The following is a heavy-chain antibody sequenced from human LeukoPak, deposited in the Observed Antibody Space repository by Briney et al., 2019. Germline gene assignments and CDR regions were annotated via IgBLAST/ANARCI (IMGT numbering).Heavy chain of an antibody. CDR1: GYSISSSNW. J-gene: IGHJ4*02. Sequence: PSETLSLTCAVSGYSISSSNWWGWIRQPPGKGLEWIGEINHSGSTNYNPSLKSRVTISVDTSKNQFSLKLSSVTAADTAVYYCARGYSVEGTIDFDYWGQGTLVTVSS. D-gene: IGHD2-21*01. CDR2: INHSGST. CDR3: ARGYSVEGTIDFDY. V-gene: IGHV4-4*02.